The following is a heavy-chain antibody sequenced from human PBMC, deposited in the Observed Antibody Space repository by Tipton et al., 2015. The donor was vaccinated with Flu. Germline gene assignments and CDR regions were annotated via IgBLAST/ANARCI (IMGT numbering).Heavy chain of an antibody. CDR2: IYSSGSS. V-gene: IGHV4-59*08. D-gene: IGHD1-26*01. Sequence: TLSLTCTVSGGSINSYYWSWIRQPPGQGLEWIGYIYSSGSSNYSPSLKSRLTISVDTSTNQFSLTLSSVTAVDTAVYYCARHMIRGSPFDAFDIWGQGTMVAVSA. CDR1: GGSINSYY. J-gene: IGHJ3*02. CDR3: ARHMIRGSPFDAFDI.